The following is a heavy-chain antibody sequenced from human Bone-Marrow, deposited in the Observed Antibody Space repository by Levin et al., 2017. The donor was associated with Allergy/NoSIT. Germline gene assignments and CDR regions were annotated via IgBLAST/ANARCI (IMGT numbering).Heavy chain of an antibody. J-gene: IGHJ4*02. V-gene: IGHV2-5*02. D-gene: IGHD3-9*01. Sequence: SGPTLVKPTQTLTLTCTFSGFSLSTSGVGVGWIRQPPGEALEFLAVIYWDDDKRYNPSLRSRLTITKDTSKNQVVLTMTNVDPVDTATCFCAHRRVHNGIWDWGDFDYWGQGTLVTISS. CDR2: IYWDDDK. CDR1: GFSLSTSGVG. CDR3: AHRRVHNGIWDWGDFDY.